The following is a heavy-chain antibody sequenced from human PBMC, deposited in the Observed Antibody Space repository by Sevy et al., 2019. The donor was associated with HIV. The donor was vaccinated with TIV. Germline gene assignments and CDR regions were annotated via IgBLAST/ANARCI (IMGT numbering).Heavy chain of an antibody. D-gene: IGHD6-19*01. J-gene: IGHJ4*02. Sequence: GGSLRLSCTASGFTFCSYAMHWVRQAPGKGLEWVAVISYDGSNKYYADSVKGRFSISRDNSKNTLYLQMNSLRAEDTAVYYCARRRYSSGWENSDYWGQGTLVTVSS. CDR1: GFTFCSYA. V-gene: IGHV3-30-3*01. CDR2: ISYDGSNK. CDR3: ARRRYSSGWENSDY.